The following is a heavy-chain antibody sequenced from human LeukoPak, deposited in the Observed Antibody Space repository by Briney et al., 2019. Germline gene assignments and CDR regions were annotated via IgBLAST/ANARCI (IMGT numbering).Heavy chain of an antibody. Sequence: GGSLRLSCAASGFTVGSNYMSWVRQAPGKGLEWVSVIYSGGSTYYADSVKGRFTISRDNSKNTLYLQMNSLRAEDTAVYYCARVDGYNSYFDYWGQGTLVTVSS. D-gene: IGHD5-24*01. CDR3: ARVDGYNSYFDY. V-gene: IGHV3-53*01. J-gene: IGHJ4*02. CDR1: GFTVGSNY. CDR2: IYSGGST.